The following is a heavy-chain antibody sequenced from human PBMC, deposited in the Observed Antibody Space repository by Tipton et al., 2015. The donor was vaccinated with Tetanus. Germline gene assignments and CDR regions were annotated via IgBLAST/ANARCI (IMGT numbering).Heavy chain of an antibody. CDR1: GFAVSDKY. CDR2: ISDSGSTI. CDR3: ARGSSRRGGWFDP. V-gene: IGHV3-11*01. J-gene: IGHJ5*02. D-gene: IGHD1-26*01. Sequence: QLVQSGGGLIRPGGSLTLSCAASGFAVSDKYINWVRQAPGKGLEWVSHISDSGSTIYYADSVKGRFTISRDNAKNSLYLQMNSLRAEDTAVYYCARGSSRRGGWFDPWGQGTLVTVSS.